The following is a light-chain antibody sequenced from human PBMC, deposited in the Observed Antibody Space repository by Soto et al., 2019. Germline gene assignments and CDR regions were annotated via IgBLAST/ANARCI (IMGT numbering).Light chain of an antibody. CDR3: YSYTSSSTDV. CDR1: SSDVGGYNR. J-gene: IGLJ1*01. CDR2: EVI. Sequence: QSALTQPPSVSGSPGQSVTISCTGTSSDVGGYNRVSWYQQPPGTAPKLVIYEVIHRPSGVPARFSGSKSGNTASLTISWLQAEDEADYYCYSYTSSSTDVFGTGTKVTVL. V-gene: IGLV2-18*02.